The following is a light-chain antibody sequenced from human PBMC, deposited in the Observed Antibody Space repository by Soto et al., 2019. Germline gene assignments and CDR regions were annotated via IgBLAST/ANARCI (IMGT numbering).Light chain of an antibody. V-gene: IGKV3-20*01. J-gene: IGKJ1*01. CDR1: QSVSSSR. CDR3: QQFYTSPWT. Sequence: EIVLTQSPGTLSLSPGERATLSCRASQSVSSSRLTWYQQKPGQAPRLLIYGASSRPTDIPDRFSGSGSGTDFTLTISRLEPEGFAMYYCQQFYTSPWTFGQGTRVEIK. CDR2: GAS.